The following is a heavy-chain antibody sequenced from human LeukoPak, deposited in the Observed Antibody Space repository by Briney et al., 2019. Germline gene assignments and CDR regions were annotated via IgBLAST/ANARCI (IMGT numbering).Heavy chain of an antibody. Sequence: GGSLRLSCAASEFTFSNYAMTRVRQAPGKGLGWVSSITENGATTFYVDSVKGRFTISRDNSKSMLYLQMNSLRVEDTAIYYCTGGTYSVGYYFNYWGQGTLVTVSS. CDR2: ITENGATT. J-gene: IGHJ4*02. CDR3: TGGTYSVGYYFNY. V-gene: IGHV3-23*01. CDR1: EFTFSNYA. D-gene: IGHD2-8*02.